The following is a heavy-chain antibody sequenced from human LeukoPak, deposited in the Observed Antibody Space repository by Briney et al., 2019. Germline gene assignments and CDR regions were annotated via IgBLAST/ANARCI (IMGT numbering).Heavy chain of an antibody. CDR2: ISAYNGNT. J-gene: IGHJ6*02. D-gene: IGHD2-2*01. CDR3: ARVLRCSSTSCPPANYGMDV. Sequence: SVKVSCKASGYTFTSYGISWVRQAPGQGLEWMGWISAYNGNTNYAQKLQGRVTMTTDTSTSTAYMELRSLRSDDTAVYYCARVLRCSSTSCPPANYGMDVWGQGTTVTVSS. CDR1: GYTFTSYG. V-gene: IGHV1-18*01.